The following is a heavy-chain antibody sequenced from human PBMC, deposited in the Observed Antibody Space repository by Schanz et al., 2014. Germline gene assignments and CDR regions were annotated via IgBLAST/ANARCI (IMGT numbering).Heavy chain of an antibody. Sequence: VQLVQSGAEVKRPGASVRVSCKASGYTFTSYDFNWVRQAPGQGLEWMGWMNPDSGNTGYAQKFQGRVTMTRNTSISTAYMELSSLRSEDTAVYNCARLGTGMAVAGSVIDSYYYYMDVWGEGTTVTVSS. CDR2: MNPDSGNT. CDR1: GYTFTSYD. CDR3: ARLGTGMAVAGSVIDSYYYYMDV. D-gene: IGHD6-19*01. V-gene: IGHV1-8*01. J-gene: IGHJ6*03.